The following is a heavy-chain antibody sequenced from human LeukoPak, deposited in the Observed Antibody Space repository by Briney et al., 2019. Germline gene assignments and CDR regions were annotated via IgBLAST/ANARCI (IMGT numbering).Heavy chain of an antibody. V-gene: IGHV1-46*03. CDR2: INPSGGST. CDR1: GYTFTSYY. D-gene: IGHD2-21*01. J-gene: IGHJ4*02. CDR3: ARASYCGGDCSPGYFDY. Sequence: ASVKVSCKASGYTFTSYYMHWVRQAPGQGLEWMGIINPSGGSTSYAQKSQGRVTMTRDTSTSTVYMELSSLRSEDTAVYYCARASYCGGDCSPGYFDYWGQGTLVTVSS.